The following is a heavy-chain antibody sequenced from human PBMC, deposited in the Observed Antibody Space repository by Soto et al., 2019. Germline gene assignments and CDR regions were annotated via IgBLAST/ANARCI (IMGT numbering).Heavy chain of an antibody. CDR1: GYTFSGYY. Sequence: QVQLVQSGAEVKKPGASVKVSCKASGYTFSGYYIHWVRQAPGQGLEWMGWINPNSGGTNYAQKFQGRVTMTRDTSITTAYMELSRLRSDDTAVYYCARAVWFGELLGAYYGMDVWGQGTTVTVSS. J-gene: IGHJ6*02. D-gene: IGHD3-10*01. CDR3: ARAVWFGELLGAYYGMDV. CDR2: INPNSGGT. V-gene: IGHV1-2*02.